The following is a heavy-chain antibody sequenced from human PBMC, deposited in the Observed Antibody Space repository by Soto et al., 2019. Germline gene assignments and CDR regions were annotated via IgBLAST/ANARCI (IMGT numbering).Heavy chain of an antibody. CDR2: SSYNGGT. J-gene: IGHJ4*02. D-gene: IGHD3-10*01. Sequence: PSETLSLTCTVSTDASSFTNSYWGWIRQPPGKGLQWIGSSSYNGGTFYNPSLKGRVVISFDTSKKQSSLQVTSVTAADTAVYFCARHRIEVVWRGFDFWGQGSPVTVS. V-gene: IGHV4-39*01. CDR1: TDASSFTNSY. CDR3: ARHRIEVVWRGFDF.